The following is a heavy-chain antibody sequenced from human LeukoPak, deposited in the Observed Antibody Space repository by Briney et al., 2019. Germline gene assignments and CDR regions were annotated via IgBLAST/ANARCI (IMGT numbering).Heavy chain of an antibody. CDR2: ISGSGGST. J-gene: IGHJ6*02. CDR3: AKSRYSGYDNYYYYYYGMDV. CDR1: GFTFSSYA. D-gene: IGHD5-12*01. V-gene: IGHV3-23*01. Sequence: GGSLRLSCAAPGFTFSSYAMSWVRQVPGKGLEWVSAISGSGGSTYYADSVKGRFTISRDNSKNTLYLQMNSLRAEDTAVYYCAKSRYSGYDNYYYYYYGMDVWGQGTTVTVSS.